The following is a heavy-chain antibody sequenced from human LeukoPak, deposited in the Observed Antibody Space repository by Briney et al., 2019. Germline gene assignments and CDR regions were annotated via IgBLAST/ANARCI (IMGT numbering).Heavy chain of an antibody. CDR3: ARDRYFGY. Sequence: GGSLRLSCAASGFIFSGYWMTWVRQVPGKGLEWVANIKQDGSEKYYVDSVKGRFTISRDNTKNSLYLQMNSLRDEDTAVYYCARDRYFGYWGQGTLVTVSS. CDR1: GFIFSGYW. V-gene: IGHV3-7*01. CDR2: IKQDGSEK. J-gene: IGHJ4*02.